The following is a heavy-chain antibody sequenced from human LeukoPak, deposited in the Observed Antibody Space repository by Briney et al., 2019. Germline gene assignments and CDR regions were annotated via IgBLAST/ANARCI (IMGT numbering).Heavy chain of an antibody. CDR3: AVRESDVHSWYAFDL. Sequence: SETLSLTCTVSGDSTRGYYCNWIRQPAGKGLEWVGRIYTTDSSNYNPSLKSRVTMSLDTSKNQFSLKLSSVTAADTAVYYCAVRESDVHSWYAFDLWGQGTKVTVSS. V-gene: IGHV4-4*07. CDR1: GDSTRGYY. D-gene: IGHD6-13*01. J-gene: IGHJ3*01. CDR2: IYTTDSS.